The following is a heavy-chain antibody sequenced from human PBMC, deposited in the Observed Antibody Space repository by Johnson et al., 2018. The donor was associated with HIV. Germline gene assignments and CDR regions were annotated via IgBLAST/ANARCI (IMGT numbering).Heavy chain of an antibody. CDR3: AREVDGFDI. Sequence: VQLVESGGGLIQPGGSLRFSCAASGFTFDDYAMHWVRQAPGKGLEWVSGISWNSGRIGYADSVKGRFIISRDNAKKTLYLHMNSLRAEDTAVYYCAREVDGFDIWGQGTMVTVSS. CDR2: ISWNSGRI. J-gene: IGHJ3*02. V-gene: IGHV3-9*01. CDR1: GFTFDDYA.